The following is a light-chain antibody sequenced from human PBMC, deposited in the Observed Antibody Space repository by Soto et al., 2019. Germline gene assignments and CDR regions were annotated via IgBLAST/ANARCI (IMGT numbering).Light chain of an antibody. V-gene: IGLV1-51*01. Sequence: QSVLTQPPSISAAPGQRVTISCSGSSSNIGSNYVAWYQHVPGTAPTLLIYNNVKRPSGIPDRFSGSKSGTSATLDISGLQTVDEADYFCGTLENSLTVVVFGGGTKVTVL. CDR2: NNV. CDR1: SSNIGSNY. CDR3: GTLENSLTVVV. J-gene: IGLJ6*01.